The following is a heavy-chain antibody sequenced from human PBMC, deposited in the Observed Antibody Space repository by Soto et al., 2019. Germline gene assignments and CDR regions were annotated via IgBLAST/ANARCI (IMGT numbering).Heavy chain of an antibody. CDR3: ARDRQYGAGFIDV. CDR1: GFTFSSYA. D-gene: IGHD3-10*01. Sequence: QVQLVESGGGGVQPGRSLRLSCAASGFTFSSYAMHWVRQAPGKGLEWVAVISSDGSDKYYADSVKGRFAISRDNSKNTLYVQLNRMRAEDTALYYCARDRQYGAGFIDVWGQGTTVTVSS. V-gene: IGHV3-30*09. J-gene: IGHJ6*02. CDR2: ISSDGSDK.